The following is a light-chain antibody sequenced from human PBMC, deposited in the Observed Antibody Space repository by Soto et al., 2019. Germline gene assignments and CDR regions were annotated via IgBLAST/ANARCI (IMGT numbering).Light chain of an antibody. CDR2: RDG. V-gene: IGLV1-47*01. J-gene: IGLJ1*01. CDR3: CSYAATYSYV. CDR1: SSNIGSHY. Sequence: QSALTQPPSASGTPGQSLTISCAGSSSNIGSHYVYWYQHLPGTAPKLLIFRDGQRPSGVPDRFFGSKSGTSASLAISGLRSEDEAHYYCCSYAATYSYVFGSGTKLTVL.